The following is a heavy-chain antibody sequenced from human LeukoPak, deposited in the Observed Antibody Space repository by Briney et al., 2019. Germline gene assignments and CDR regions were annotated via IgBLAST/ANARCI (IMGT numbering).Heavy chain of an antibody. CDR1: GGSISSYY. CDR3: AREGPHRTYYYGSGPTIPYYYYMDV. J-gene: IGHJ6*03. D-gene: IGHD3-10*01. Sequence: VKPSETLSLTCTVSGGSISSYYWSWIRQPPGKGLEWIGYIYYSGSTNYNPSLKSRVTISVDTSKNQFSLKLSSVTAADTAVYYCAREGPHRTYYYGSGPTIPYYYYMDVWGKGTTVTVSS. V-gene: IGHV4-59*01. CDR2: IYYSGST.